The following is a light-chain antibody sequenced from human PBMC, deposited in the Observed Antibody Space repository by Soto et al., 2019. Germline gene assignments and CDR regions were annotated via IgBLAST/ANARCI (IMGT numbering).Light chain of an antibody. CDR3: QSYDSSLTVVYV. Sequence: QSVLTQPPSVSCAPGQSVTISCTGVSSNIGAGYDVHWYQQLPGTAPKLLIYGNSNRPSGVPDRFSGSKSGTSASLAISGLQAEDEAEYYCQSYDSSLTVVYVFGTGTKV. CDR2: GNS. CDR1: SSNIGAGYD. J-gene: IGLJ1*01. V-gene: IGLV1-40*01.